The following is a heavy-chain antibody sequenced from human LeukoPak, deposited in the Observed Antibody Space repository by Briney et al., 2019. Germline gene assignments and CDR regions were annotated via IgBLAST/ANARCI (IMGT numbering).Heavy chain of an antibody. Sequence: SETLSLTCTVSGGFISSGDYYWSWIRQPPGKGLEWVGYMYYSGSTYYNPSLKSRVTISVDTSKNQFSLKLSSVTAADTAVYYCARSPAIYCSSTSCYVFHNWFDPWGQGTLVTVSS. CDR1: GGFISSGDYY. D-gene: IGHD2-2*01. V-gene: IGHV4-30-4*01. CDR3: ARSPAIYCSSTSCYVFHNWFDP. CDR2: MYYSGST. J-gene: IGHJ5*02.